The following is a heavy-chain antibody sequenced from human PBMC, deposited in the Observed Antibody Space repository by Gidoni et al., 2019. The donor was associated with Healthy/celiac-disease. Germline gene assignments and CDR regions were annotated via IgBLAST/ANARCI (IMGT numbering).Heavy chain of an antibody. CDR3: ARTTYYYDSSGYYYYYGMDV. CDR1: GFTFSSYG. J-gene: IGHJ6*02. V-gene: IGHV3-33*01. D-gene: IGHD3-22*01. Sequence: QVQLVESGGGVVQPGRSLRLSCAASGFTFSSYGMHWVRQAPGKGLEWVAVIWYDGSNKYYADSVKGRFTISRDNSKNTLYLQMNSLRAEDTAVYYCARTTYYYDSSGYYYYYGMDVWGQGTTVTVSS. CDR2: IWYDGSNK.